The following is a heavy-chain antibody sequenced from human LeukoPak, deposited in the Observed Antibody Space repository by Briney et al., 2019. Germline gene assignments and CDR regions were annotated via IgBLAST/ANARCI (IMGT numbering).Heavy chain of an antibody. CDR1: GFTFSSYA. D-gene: IGHD6-19*01. J-gene: IGHJ4*02. CDR3: AKSFVAYSSGWYYFDY. V-gene: IGHV3-23*01. CDR2: ISGSGGST. Sequence: GGSLRLSCAAPGFTFSSYAMSWVRPAPGTGLEWGSAISGSGGSTYYADSVKGRFTISRDNSKNTLYLQMNSLRAEDTAVYYCAKSFVAYSSGWYYFDYWGQGTLVTVAS.